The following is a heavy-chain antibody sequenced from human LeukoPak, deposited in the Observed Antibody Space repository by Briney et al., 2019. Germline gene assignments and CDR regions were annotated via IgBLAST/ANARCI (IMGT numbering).Heavy chain of an antibody. J-gene: IGHJ6*02. V-gene: IGHV3-21*01. CDR1: GFTFSSYS. CDR2: ISSSSSYI. Sequence: GGSLRLSCAASGFTFSSYSMNWVRQAPGKGLEWVSSISSSSSYIYYADSVKGRFTISRDSAKNSLYLQMNSLRAEDTAVYYCARETYYYGSGSYYGVNYYGMDVWGQGTTVTVSS. D-gene: IGHD3-10*01. CDR3: ARETYYYGSGSYYGVNYYGMDV.